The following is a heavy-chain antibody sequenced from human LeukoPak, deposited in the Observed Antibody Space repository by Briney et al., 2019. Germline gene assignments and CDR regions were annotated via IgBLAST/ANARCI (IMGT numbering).Heavy chain of an antibody. D-gene: IGHD5-12*01. J-gene: IGHJ4*02. CDR2: ISDGSRDT. CDR1: GFTFSSFT. V-gene: IGHV3-23*01. Sequence: GGPLRLSCATSGFTFSSFTMNWVRQAPGKGLEWVSTISDGSRDTHYAGSVKGRFTISRDDSQNIVYLQMDSLTAEDTALYYCTTRLRNHFDYWGQGTQVTVSS. CDR3: TTRLRNHFDY.